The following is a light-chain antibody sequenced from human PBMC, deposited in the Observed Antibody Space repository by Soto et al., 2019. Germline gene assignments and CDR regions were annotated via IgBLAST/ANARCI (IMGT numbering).Light chain of an antibody. CDR1: QSVSSN. CDR3: QQYNSSFPYT. J-gene: IGKJ2*01. V-gene: IGKV3-15*01. CDR2: GAS. Sequence: EIVMTQSPATLSVSPGERATLSCRASQSVSSNLAWYQQKPGQAPRLLIYGASTRATGIPARFSGSGSGTEFTLTISSLQSEDFAVYYCQQYNSSFPYTFGQGTKLEIK.